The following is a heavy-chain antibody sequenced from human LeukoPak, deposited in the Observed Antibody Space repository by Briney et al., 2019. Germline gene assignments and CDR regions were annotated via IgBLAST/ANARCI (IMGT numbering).Heavy chain of an antibody. CDR2: IKSKTGGGRT. V-gene: IGHV3-15*01. Sequence: PGGSLRLSCAASGFTFSNAWMSWVRQAPGKGLEWVGHIKSKTGGGRTDYAAPVKGRFTISRDDSKNTLYLQMNSLKTEDTAVYYCTTGLVVLLWFGELLPKEDYWGQGTLVTVSS. D-gene: IGHD3-10*01. J-gene: IGHJ4*02. CDR3: TTGLVVLLWFGELLPKEDY. CDR1: GFTFSNAW.